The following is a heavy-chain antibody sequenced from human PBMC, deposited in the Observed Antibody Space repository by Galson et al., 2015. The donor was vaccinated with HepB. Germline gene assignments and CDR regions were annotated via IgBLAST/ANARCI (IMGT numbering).Heavy chain of an antibody. CDR3: ARAVTTFNYYYGMDV. CDR1: GGTFSSYT. Sequence: SVKVSCKASGGTFSSYTISWVRQAPGQGLEWMGRIIPILGIANYAQKFQGRVTITADKSTSTAYMELSSLRSEDTAVYYCARAVTTFNYYYGMDVWGQGTTVTVSS. V-gene: IGHV1-69*02. CDR2: IIPILGIA. D-gene: IGHD4-17*01. J-gene: IGHJ6*02.